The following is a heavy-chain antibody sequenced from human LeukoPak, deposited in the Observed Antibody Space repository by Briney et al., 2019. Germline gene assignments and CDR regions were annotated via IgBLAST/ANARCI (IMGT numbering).Heavy chain of an antibody. J-gene: IGHJ4*02. CDR2: ISYDGSNK. V-gene: IGHV3-30*09. CDR1: GFTFSSYA. Sequence: GGSLRLSCAASGFTFSSYAMQWVRQAPGKGLEWVAVISYDGSNKYYADSVKGRFAISRDNSKNTLYLQMNSLRAEDTAVYYCARDKAVVSSSHFDYWGQGTLVTDSS. CDR3: ARDKAVVSSSHFDY. D-gene: IGHD6-6*01.